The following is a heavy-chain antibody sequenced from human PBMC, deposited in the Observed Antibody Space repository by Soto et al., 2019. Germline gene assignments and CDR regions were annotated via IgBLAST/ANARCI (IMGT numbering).Heavy chain of an antibody. CDR1: GFSIRDYW. V-gene: IGHV3-74*01. J-gene: IGHJ6*02. CDR2: INGDASST. Sequence: PGGSLRLSCEASGFSIRDYWMHWVRQAPGEGLVWVSCINGDASSTTYADSVKGRFTISRDDAKNTVYLQMTSLRAEDTAVYFCARDRSYAMEAWGQGXRVTVSS. CDR3: ARDRSYAMEA.